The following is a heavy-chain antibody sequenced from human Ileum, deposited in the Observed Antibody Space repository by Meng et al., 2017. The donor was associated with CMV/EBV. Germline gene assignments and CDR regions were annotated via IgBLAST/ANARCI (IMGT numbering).Heavy chain of an antibody. J-gene: IGHJ5*02. V-gene: IGHV1-8*01. D-gene: IGHD3-9*01. CDR2: MNPNSGNT. CDR3: ARGVFSSRWVDP. Sequence: CKASGYTFTTNDINWVRQATGQGLEWMGWMNPNSGNTGYAQKFQGRVTMTRNTSISTAYMELSSLRSEDTAVYYCARGVFSSRWVDPWGQGTLVTVSS. CDR1: GYTFTTND.